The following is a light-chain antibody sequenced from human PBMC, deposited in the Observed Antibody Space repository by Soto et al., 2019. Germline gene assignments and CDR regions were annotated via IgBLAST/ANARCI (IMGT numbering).Light chain of an antibody. CDR2: KVS. CDR3: IEATHWPLT. V-gene: IGKV2-30*01. Sequence: DVVMTQSPLSLPVTLGQPASISCRSGESLVYSDGNTDLNWFQQRPGQSPRRLIYKVSNRDSGVPARRSGSGSGTDFTLTISRVEAEDVGVYYCIEATHWPLTFGGGTKVEIK. J-gene: IGKJ4*01. CDR1: ESLVYSDGNTD.